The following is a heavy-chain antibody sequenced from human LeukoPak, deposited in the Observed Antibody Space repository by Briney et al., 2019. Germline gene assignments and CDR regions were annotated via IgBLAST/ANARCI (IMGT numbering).Heavy chain of an antibody. J-gene: IGHJ2*01. CDR3: ARDHGGKVDRYFDV. Sequence: ASVKVSCKASGYPFGSYGISWVRQAPGQGLEWMGWNSGYKGNTKYAQKFQGRVTMTTDTSTSTAYMELRSLRSDDTAVYYCARDHGGKVDRYFDVWSRGTLVTVSS. V-gene: IGHV1-18*01. D-gene: IGHD4-23*01. CDR2: NSGYKGNT. CDR1: GYPFGSYG.